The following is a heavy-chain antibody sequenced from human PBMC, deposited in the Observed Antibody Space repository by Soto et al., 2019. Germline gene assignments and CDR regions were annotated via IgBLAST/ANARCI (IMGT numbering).Heavy chain of an antibody. CDR3: ARERALSNYPDY. CDR1: GFTFSSYS. V-gene: IGHV3-48*01. CDR2: ISSSTI. Sequence: GGSLRLSCAASGFTFSSYSMNWVRQAPGKGLEWVSYISSSTIYYADSVRGRFTISRDNAKNSLYLQMNSLRAEDTAVYYCARERALSNYPDYWGQGTLVTVSS. J-gene: IGHJ4*02. D-gene: IGHD4-4*01.